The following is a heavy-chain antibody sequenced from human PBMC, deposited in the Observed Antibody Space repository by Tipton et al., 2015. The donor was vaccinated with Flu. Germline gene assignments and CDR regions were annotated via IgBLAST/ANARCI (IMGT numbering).Heavy chain of an antibody. Sequence: TLSLTCTVSGGSISSYYWSWIRQPAGKGLEWIGRIDTGGSTNYNPSLKSRVTISVDTSKNQFSLKVSSVTAADTAVYYCARRSATGPYNWFDPWGQGTLATVSS. CDR2: IDTGGST. D-gene: IGHD6-13*01. V-gene: IGHV4-4*07. CDR3: ARRSATGPYNWFDP. CDR1: GGSISSYY. J-gene: IGHJ5*02.